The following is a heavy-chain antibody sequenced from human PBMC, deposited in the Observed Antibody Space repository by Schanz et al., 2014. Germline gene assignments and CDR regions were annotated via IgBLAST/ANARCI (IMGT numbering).Heavy chain of an antibody. CDR1: GYTLTHYA. CDR3: TTETIAMAGTFSI. D-gene: IGHD6-19*01. Sequence: QVPLVQSGVEVKKPGASVKVSCKASGYTLTHYAMNWVRQAPGQGPEWMGWINTNTGNPTYAQGFTGRFVFSLDTSVSTAYLQISSLKAEDTAAYYCTTETIAMAGTFSIWGQGTLVTVSS. CDR2: INTNTGNP. V-gene: IGHV7-4-1*02. J-gene: IGHJ4*02.